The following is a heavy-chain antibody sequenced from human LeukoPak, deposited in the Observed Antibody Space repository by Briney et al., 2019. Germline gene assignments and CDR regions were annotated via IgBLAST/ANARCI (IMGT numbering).Heavy chain of an antibody. CDR1: GGSISNSSYY. V-gene: IGHV4-39*01. D-gene: IGHD3-10*02. CDR2: IYYSGST. Sequence: SETLSLTCTVSGGSISNSSYYWGWIRQPPGKGLEWIGSIYYSGSTYYNPSLKSRVTISVETSKNQFSLKLSSVTAADTAVYYCASHSSYVSPFRSWGRGPLVTVSP. CDR3: ASHSSYVSPFRS. J-gene: IGHJ5*02.